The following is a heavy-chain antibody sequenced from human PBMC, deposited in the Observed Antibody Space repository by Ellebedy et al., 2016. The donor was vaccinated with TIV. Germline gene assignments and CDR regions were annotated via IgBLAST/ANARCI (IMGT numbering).Heavy chain of an antibody. CDR3: AGGVDV. CDR1: GFSFRTYW. J-gene: IGHJ3*01. CDR2: INSDATSI. V-gene: IGHV3-74*01. Sequence: GESLKISCAASGFSFRTYWMHWVRQAPGKGLVWVSRINSDATSISYADSVKGRVTISRDNAKNTLYLQMNSLRAEDTAVYYCAGGVDVWGQGTMVTVSS. D-gene: IGHD3-16*01.